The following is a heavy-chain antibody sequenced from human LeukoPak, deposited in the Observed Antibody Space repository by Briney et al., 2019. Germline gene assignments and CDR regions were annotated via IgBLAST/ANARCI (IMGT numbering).Heavy chain of an antibody. CDR2: IYHSGST. V-gene: IGHV4-38-2*02. CDR3: ARGRFRGYSTEVHAFDI. J-gene: IGHJ3*02. D-gene: IGHD3-22*01. Sequence: SETLSLTCTVSGYSISSGYYWGWIRQPPGKGLEWIGSIYHSGSTYYNPSLKSRVTISVDTSKNQFSLKLSSVTAADTAVYYCARGRFRGYSTEVHAFDIWGQGTMVTVSS. CDR1: GYSISSGYY.